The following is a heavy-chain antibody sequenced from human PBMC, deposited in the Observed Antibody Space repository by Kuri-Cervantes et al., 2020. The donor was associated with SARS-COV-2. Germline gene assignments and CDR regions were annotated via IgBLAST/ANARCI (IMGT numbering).Heavy chain of an antibody. D-gene: IGHD3-3*01. CDR2: IYYSGST. J-gene: IGHJ4*02. CDR1: GGSISSSSYY. Sequence: ETLSLTCTVSGGSISSSSYYWGWIRQPPGKGLEWIGSIYYSGSTYYNPSLKSRVTISVDTSKNQFSLKLSSVTAADTAVYYCARELERSNGNFDYWGQGTLVTVSS. V-gene: IGHV4-39*02. CDR3: ARELERSNGNFDY.